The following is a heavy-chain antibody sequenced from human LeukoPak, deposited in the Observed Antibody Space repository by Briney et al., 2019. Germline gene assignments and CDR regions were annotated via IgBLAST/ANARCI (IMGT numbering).Heavy chain of an antibody. CDR2: IYYRGST. D-gene: IGHD3-22*01. CDR3: ARRDGSGYSHSAFDI. Sequence: SETLSLTCTVSGDSISSSGYYWGWIRQPPGKGLEWIGSIYYRGSTYYNPSLKGRVTLSVDTSKSQFSLKLSSVTAADTAVYYCARRDGSGYSHSAFDIWGHGTMVTVSS. CDR1: GDSISSSGYY. J-gene: IGHJ3*02. V-gene: IGHV4-39*01.